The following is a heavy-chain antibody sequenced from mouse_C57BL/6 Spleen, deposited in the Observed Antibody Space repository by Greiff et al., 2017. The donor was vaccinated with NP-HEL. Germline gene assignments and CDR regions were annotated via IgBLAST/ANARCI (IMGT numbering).Heavy chain of an antibody. V-gene: IGHV1-76*01. D-gene: IGHD2-2*01. CDR2: IYPGSGNT. J-gene: IGHJ4*01. CDR3: ARRGGHYGYPYAMDY. Sequence: QVQLQQSGAELVRPGASVKLSCKASGYTFTDYYINWVKQRPGQGLEWIARIYPGSGNTYYNEKFKGKATLTAEKSSSTAYMQLSSLTSEDSAVYFCARRGGHYGYPYAMDYWGQGTSVTVSS. CDR1: GYTFTDYY.